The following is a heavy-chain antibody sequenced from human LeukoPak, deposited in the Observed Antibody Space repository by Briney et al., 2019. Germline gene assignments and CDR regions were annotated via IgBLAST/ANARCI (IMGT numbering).Heavy chain of an antibody. CDR2: ISDHNGNT. CDR1: GYTFTNYG. D-gene: IGHD3-16*02. V-gene: IGHV1-18*04. J-gene: IGHJ3*02. Sequence: GASVKVSCKASGYTFTNYGISWVRQAPGQGLEWMGWISDHNGNTKYEQKLQGRVTMTTDTSTSTAYMELRSLRSDDTAVYYCARAPIRVTFGGLIVANFDIWGQGTMVTVSS. CDR3: ARAPIRVTFGGLIVANFDI.